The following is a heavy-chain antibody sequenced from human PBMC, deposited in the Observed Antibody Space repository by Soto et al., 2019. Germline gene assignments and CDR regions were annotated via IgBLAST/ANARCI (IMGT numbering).Heavy chain of an antibody. CDR3: AITGIFGVVIAYYYYGMDV. Sequence: NPGGSLRLSCAASGFTFSDYYMSWVRQAPGKGLEWVSYISSSGSTIYYADSVKGRFTISRDNAKNTLYLQMNSLRPEDTAGYYCAITGIFGVVIAYYYYGMDVWGQGTTVTVSS. CDR1: GFTFSDYY. CDR2: ISSSGSTI. J-gene: IGHJ6*02. D-gene: IGHD3-3*02. V-gene: IGHV3-11*01.